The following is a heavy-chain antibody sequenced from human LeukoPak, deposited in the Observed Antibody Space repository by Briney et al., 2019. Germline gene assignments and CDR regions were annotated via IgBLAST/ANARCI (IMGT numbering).Heavy chain of an antibody. Sequence: SQTLSLTCTVSGGSISSGGYYWSWIRQHPGKGLKWIGYIYYSGSTYYNPSLKSRVTISVETSKNQFSLKLSSVTAADTAVYYCARRTDSGSWYFDLWGRGTLVTVSS. CDR2: IYYSGST. J-gene: IGHJ2*01. CDR1: GGSISSGGYY. V-gene: IGHV4-31*03. D-gene: IGHD6-6*01. CDR3: ARRTDSGSWYFDL.